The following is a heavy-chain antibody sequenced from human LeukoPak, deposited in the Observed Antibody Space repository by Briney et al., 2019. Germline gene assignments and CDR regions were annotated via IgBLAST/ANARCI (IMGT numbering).Heavy chain of an antibody. V-gene: IGHV1-18*01. J-gene: IGHJ1*01. CDR2: ISAYNGNT. D-gene: IGHD1-26*01. CDR3: ARESEYSGSYYFQH. CDR1: GYTFTSYG. Sequence: ASVKVSCKASGYTFTSYGITWVRQAPGQGLEWMGWISAYNGNTNYVQKLQGRVTMTTDTSTSTAYTELRSLRSDDTAVYYCARESEYSGSYYFQHWGQGTLVTVSS.